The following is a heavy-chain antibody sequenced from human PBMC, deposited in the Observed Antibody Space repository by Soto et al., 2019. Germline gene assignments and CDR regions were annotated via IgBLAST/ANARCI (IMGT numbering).Heavy chain of an antibody. CDR3: ARVVGGYYYGMDV. CDR1: GGSISSSNW. CDR2: IYHSGST. V-gene: IGHV4-4*02. Sequence: QVQLQESGPGLVKPSGTLSLTCAVSGGSISSSNWWSWVRQPPGKRLEWIGEIYHSGSTNYNPSLLSRVTISVDQSKHQFSLKLSSVPAADTAVYFCARVVGGYYYGMDVWGQGTTVTVSS. D-gene: IGHD2-2*01. J-gene: IGHJ6*02.